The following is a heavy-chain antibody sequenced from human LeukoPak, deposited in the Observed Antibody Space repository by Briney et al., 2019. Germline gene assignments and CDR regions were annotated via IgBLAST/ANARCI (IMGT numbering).Heavy chain of an antibody. D-gene: IGHD2-15*01. CDR2: IYGDGRT. Sequence: GGSLRLSCAASGFTFSNYVMSWVRQAPGKGLEWVSVIYGDGRTYYADSVKGRFTISRDNSKNTLYLQMNSLRVEETAVYYCATIVPDVVATLTFDYWGQGTLVTVSS. CDR3: ATIVPDVVATLTFDY. V-gene: IGHV3-66*01. CDR1: GFTFSNYV. J-gene: IGHJ4*02.